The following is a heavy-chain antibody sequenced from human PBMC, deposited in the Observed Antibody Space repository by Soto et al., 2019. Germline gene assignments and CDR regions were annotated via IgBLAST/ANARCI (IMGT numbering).Heavy chain of an antibody. CDR1: GGTFSSYA. CDR2: IIPIFGTA. V-gene: IGHV1-69*13. Sequence: ASVKVSCKASGGTFSSYAISWVRQAPGQGLEWMGGIIPIFGTANYAQKFQGRVTITADESTSTAYMELSSLRSEDTAVYYCARCHGELRVGSGMDVWGQGTTVTVSS. D-gene: IGHD3-10*01. J-gene: IGHJ6*02. CDR3: ARCHGELRVGSGMDV.